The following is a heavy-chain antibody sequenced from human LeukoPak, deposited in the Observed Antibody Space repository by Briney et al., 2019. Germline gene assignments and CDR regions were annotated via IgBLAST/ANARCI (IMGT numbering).Heavy chain of an antibody. CDR1: GFTFSDYS. CDR2: INSGSSTI. CDR3: ARTRSKVGTPTFDY. J-gene: IGHJ4*02. Sequence: GGSLRLSCAASGFTFSDYSMNWVRQAPGKGLEWFSYINSGSSTIYYVDSVEGRFTISRDNAKNSLYLQMNSLRDEDTAVYHCARTRSKVGTPTFDYWGQGTLVTVSS. D-gene: IGHD4-23*01. V-gene: IGHV3-48*02.